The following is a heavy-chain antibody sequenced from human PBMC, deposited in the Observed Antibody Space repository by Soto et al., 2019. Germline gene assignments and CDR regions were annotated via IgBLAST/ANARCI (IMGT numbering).Heavy chain of an antibody. J-gene: IGHJ4*02. Sequence: QVQLVQSGGEVKKPGASVKVSCKTSGYSFTTYSITWVRQAPGQGLEWLGWISANNGNTKYAQKFQDRVIMTTDTSTSTAYLELKSLTSDDTAVYYCARETGVVLPVKGEFEFWGQGTLVTVSS. V-gene: IGHV1-18*01. D-gene: IGHD2-15*01. CDR3: ARETGVVLPVKGEFEF. CDR1: GYSFTTYS. CDR2: ISANNGNT.